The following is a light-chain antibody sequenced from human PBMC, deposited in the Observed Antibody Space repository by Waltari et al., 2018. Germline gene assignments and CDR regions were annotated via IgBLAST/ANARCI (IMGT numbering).Light chain of an antibody. CDR3: SAWDDSLNGYV. J-gene: IGLJ1*01. CDR2: NNN. Sequence: QSVLTQSPSASETPGQRVTISCSGSSLNIGSEAANWYKQLPGTAPHLLIYNNNQRPSGVPDRFSGSKSGTSASLAISGLQSDDEADYYCSAWDDSLNGYVFGTGTRVTVL. V-gene: IGLV1-44*01. CDR1: SLNIGSEA.